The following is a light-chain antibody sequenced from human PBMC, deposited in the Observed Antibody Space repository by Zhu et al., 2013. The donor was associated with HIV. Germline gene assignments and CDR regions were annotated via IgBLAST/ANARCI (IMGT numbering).Light chain of an antibody. Sequence: ELVLTQSPGTLSLSPGERATLSCRASQIVRSNYLAWYQQKPGQAPRLLIYGASTRATGIPDRFSGSGPGTDFTLTISGLEPEDFAVYYCQQYGTSRTFGQGTKVEIK. CDR2: GAS. J-gene: IGKJ1*01. V-gene: IGKV3-20*01. CDR1: QIVRSNY. CDR3: QQYGTSRT.